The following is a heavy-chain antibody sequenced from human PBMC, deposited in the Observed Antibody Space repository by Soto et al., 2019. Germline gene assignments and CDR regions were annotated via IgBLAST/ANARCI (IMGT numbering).Heavy chain of an antibody. CDR3: ARRNIVVVTAIRGAPNFDY. CDR2: IYYSGST. J-gene: IGHJ4*02. CDR1: GGSISSSSYY. Sequence: SETLSLTCTVSGGSISSSSYYWGWIRQPPGKGLEWIGGIYYSGSTYYNPSLKSRVTISVDTSKNQFSLKLSSVTAADTAVYYCARRNIVVVTAIRGAPNFDYWGQGTLVTVSS. V-gene: IGHV4-39*01. D-gene: IGHD2-21*02.